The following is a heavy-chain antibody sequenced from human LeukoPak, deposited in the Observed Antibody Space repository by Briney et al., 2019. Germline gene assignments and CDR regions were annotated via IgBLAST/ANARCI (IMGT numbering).Heavy chain of an antibody. V-gene: IGHV4-30-4*01. D-gene: IGHD3-10*01. J-gene: IGHJ4*02. Sequence: SETPSLTCTVSGGSISSGDYYWSWLRQPPGTGLEWIGYIYYSGSTYYNPSLKSRVTISVDTSKNQFSLKLSSVTAADTAVYYCARVSGAAFPFIDYWGQGTLVTVSS. CDR3: ARVSGAAFPFIDY. CDR1: GGSISSGDYY. CDR2: IYYSGST.